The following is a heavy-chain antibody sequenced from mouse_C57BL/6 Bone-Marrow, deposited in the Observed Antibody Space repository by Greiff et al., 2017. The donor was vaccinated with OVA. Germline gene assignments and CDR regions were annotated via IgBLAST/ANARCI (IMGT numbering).Heavy chain of an antibody. CDR2: IYPSDSET. CDR3: ARGGPYYFDY. CDR1: GYTFTSYW. V-gene: IGHV1-61*01. J-gene: IGHJ2*01. Sequence: VQLQQPGAELVRPGSSVKLSCKASGYTFTSYWMDWVKQRPGQGLEWIGNIYPSDSETHYNQKFKDKATLTVDKSSSTAYMQLSSLTSEDSAVYYCARGGPYYFDYWGQGTTLTVPS. D-gene: IGHD3-3*01.